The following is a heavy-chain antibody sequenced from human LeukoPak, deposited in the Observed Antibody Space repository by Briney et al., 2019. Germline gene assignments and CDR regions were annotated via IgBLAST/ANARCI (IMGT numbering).Heavy chain of an antibody. CDR3: AAMTTVVRGRDAFDI. D-gene: IGHD4-23*01. Sequence: SETLSLTCTVSGGSISSGGYYWSWIRQHPGKGLEWIGYIYYSGSTYYNPSLKSRVTISVDTSKNQFSLKLSSVTAADTAVCYCAAMTTVVRGRDAFDIWGQGTMVTVSS. J-gene: IGHJ3*02. CDR2: IYYSGST. V-gene: IGHV4-31*03. CDR1: GGSISSGGYY.